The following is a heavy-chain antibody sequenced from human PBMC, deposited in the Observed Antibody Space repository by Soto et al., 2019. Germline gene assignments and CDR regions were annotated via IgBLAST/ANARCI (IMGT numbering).Heavy chain of an antibody. D-gene: IGHD3-10*01. CDR2: TYYRSKWYN. CDR1: GDSVSRNSAA. Sequence: SQTLSLTCTISGDSVSRNSAAWNWIRQSPSRDLEWLGRTYYRSKWYNDYAVSVKSRITINPDTSKNQFSLQLNSVTPEDTAVYYCARNLLLSFGELTGWLDPSGHRPLVTVYS. CDR3: ARNLLLSFGELTGWLDP. J-gene: IGHJ5*02. V-gene: IGHV6-1*01.